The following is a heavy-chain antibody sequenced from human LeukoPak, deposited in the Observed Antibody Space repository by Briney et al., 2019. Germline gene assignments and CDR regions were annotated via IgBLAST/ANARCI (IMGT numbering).Heavy chain of an antibody. J-gene: IGHJ4*02. Sequence: SETLSLTCTVSGGSISRYYWSWIRQPPGKGLEGIGYIYYSGRTNYNPSLKSGVTISVATSKNQFSLKLSSVTAAATAVYYCAREASYYDSSGYYYTFDYWGQGTLVTVSP. CDR3: AREASYYDSSGYYYTFDY. D-gene: IGHD3-22*01. CDR1: GGSISRYY. CDR2: IYYSGRT. V-gene: IGHV4-59*01.